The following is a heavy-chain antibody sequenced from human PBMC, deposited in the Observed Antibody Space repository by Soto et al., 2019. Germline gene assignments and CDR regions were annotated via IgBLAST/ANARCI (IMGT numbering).Heavy chain of an antibody. Sequence: SETLSLTCDVSGGSMSNGGYSWSWIRQPLGKGLEWIGYIYHGGSTYSNPSLKSRVTISVDRSKNQFSLKLSSVTAADTAVYYCPRVPDRWRQGTLVTVSA. CDR1: GGSMSNGGYS. V-gene: IGHV4-30-2*01. CDR2: IYHGGST. D-gene: IGHD2-2*01. J-gene: IGHJ5*02. CDR3: PRVPDR.